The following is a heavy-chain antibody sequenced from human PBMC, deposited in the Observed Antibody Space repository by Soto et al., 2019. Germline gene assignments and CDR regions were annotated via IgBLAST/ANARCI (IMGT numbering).Heavy chain of an antibody. Sequence: SSETLSLTCTVSGCSISSGDYYWSWIRQPPGKGLEWIGYIYYSGSTYYNPSLKSRVTISVDTSKNQCSLKLSSVTAADTAVYYCARAFIEDYGYYYYGMDVWGQGTTVTVSS. CDR2: IYYSGST. CDR1: GCSISSGDYY. CDR3: ARAFIEDYGYYYYGMDV. D-gene: IGHD4-17*01. J-gene: IGHJ6*02. V-gene: IGHV4-30-4*01.